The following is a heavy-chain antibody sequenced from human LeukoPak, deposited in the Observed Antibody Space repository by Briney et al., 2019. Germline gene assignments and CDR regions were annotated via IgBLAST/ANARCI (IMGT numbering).Heavy chain of an antibody. V-gene: IGHV4-39*01. CDR2: IYYSGST. D-gene: IGHD6-19*01. J-gene: IGHJ4*02. CDR1: GGSISSSSYY. CDR3: ARLGYSSGWYSGDY. Sequence: SETLSPTCTVSGGSISSSSYYWGWIRQPPGKGLEWIGSIYYSGSTYYNPSLKSRVTISVDTSKNQFSLKLGSVTAADTAVYYCARLGYSSGWYSGDYWGQGTLVTVSS.